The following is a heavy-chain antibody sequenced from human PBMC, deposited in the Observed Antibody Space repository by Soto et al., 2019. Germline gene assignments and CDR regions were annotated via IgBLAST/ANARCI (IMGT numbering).Heavy chain of an antibody. V-gene: IGHV3-11*01. CDR3: ARWGAARTDYYYYYGMDV. CDR1: GFTFSDYY. D-gene: IGHD6-6*01. CDR2: ISSSGSTI. J-gene: IGHJ6*02. Sequence: GGSLRLSCAASGFTFSDYYMSWIRQAPGKGLEWVSYISSSGSTIYYADSVKGRFTISRDNAKNSLYLQMNSLRAEDTAVYYCARWGAARTDYYYYYGMDVWGQGTTVTVSS.